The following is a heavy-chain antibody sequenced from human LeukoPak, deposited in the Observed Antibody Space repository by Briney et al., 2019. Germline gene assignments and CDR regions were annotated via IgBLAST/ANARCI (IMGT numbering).Heavy chain of an antibody. Sequence: PGRSLRLSCAASGFTFSSYGMHWVRQAPGKGLEWVAFIRYDGSNKYYADSVKGRFTISRDNSKNTLYLQMNSLRAEDTAVYYCAKDATLYYDILTGSFDSWGQGTLVTVSS. D-gene: IGHD3-9*01. CDR1: GFTFSSYG. CDR3: AKDATLYYDILTGSFDS. V-gene: IGHV3-30*02. J-gene: IGHJ4*02. CDR2: IRYDGSNK.